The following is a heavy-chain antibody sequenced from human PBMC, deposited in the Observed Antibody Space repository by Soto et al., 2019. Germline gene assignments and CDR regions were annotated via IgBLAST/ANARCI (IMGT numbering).Heavy chain of an antibody. Sequence: QVQLVQSGAEVKRPGASVKVSCKASGNTFTRFALHWVRQAPAQRLEWLGWINAGTGQTKYSENCHDRVRITRDTSATTAYMELTSLRSEDTAVYYCASGRGGWYFDFWGQGTLVAVSS. D-gene: IGHD6-19*01. CDR1: GNTFTRFA. V-gene: IGHV1-3*01. CDR2: INAGTGQT. J-gene: IGHJ4*02. CDR3: ASGRGGWYFDF.